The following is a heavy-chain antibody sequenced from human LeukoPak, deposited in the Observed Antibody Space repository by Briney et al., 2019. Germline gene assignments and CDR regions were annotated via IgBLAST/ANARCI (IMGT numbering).Heavy chain of an antibody. Sequence: GGSLRLSCAASGFTFSGSAMHWVRQASGKGLEWVGRIRSKANSYATAYAASVKGRFTISRDDSKNTAYLQMNSLRAEDTAVYYCAGSTVNFDYWGQGTLVTVSS. J-gene: IGHJ4*02. CDR1: GFTFSGSA. V-gene: IGHV3-73*01. D-gene: IGHD2-15*01. CDR3: AGSTVNFDY. CDR2: IRSKANSYAT.